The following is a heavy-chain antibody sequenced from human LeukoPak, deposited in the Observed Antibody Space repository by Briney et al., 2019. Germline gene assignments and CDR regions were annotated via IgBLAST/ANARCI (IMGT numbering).Heavy chain of an antibody. J-gene: IGHJ4*02. CDR2: IYHSGST. V-gene: IGHV4-4*02. Sequence: SETLSLTCAVSGGSISSSNWWSWVRQPPGKGLEWIGEIYHSGSTNYNPSLKSRVTISVDKSKNQFSLKLSFVTAADTAMYYCARSHDHLWGNYPDYWGQGTLVTVSS. CDR3: ARSHDHLWGNYPDY. D-gene: IGHD3-16*02. CDR1: GGSISSSNW.